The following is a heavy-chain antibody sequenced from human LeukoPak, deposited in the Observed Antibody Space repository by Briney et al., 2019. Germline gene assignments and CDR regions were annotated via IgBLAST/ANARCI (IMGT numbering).Heavy chain of an antibody. CDR2: MNPNSGNT. V-gene: IGHV1-8*01. Sequence: GASVKVSCKASGYTFTSYDINWVRQATGQGLEWMGWMNPNSGNTGYAQKFQGSVTMTRNTSISTTYMELSSLRSEDTAVYYCARGRVAGTGWFDPWGQGTLVTVSS. CDR3: ARGRVAGTGWFDP. J-gene: IGHJ5*02. CDR1: GYTFTSYD. D-gene: IGHD6-19*01.